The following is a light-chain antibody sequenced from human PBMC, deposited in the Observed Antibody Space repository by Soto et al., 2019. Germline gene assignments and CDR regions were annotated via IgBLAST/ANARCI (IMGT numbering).Light chain of an antibody. V-gene: IGKV2-28*01. CDR3: MQALQTPPFT. CDR2: LGS. CDR1: QSLLNRNGDNC. J-gene: IGKJ3*01. Sequence: DIVMTQSQLSLPVTPGEPASISCRSSQSLLNRNGDNCLDWYLQKPGQSPQLLVYLGSNRASGVPDRFSGSGSGTDFTLKISRVEAEDVGVYYCMQALQTPPFTFGPGTKVDIK.